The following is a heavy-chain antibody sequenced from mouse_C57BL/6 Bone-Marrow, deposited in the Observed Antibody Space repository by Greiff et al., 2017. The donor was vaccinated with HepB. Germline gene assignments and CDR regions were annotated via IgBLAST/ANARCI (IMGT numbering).Heavy chain of an antibody. V-gene: IGHV14-4*01. J-gene: IGHJ3*01. D-gene: IGHD1-1*01. CDR3: TTIYYYGSTPFAY. CDR2: IDPENGDT. CDR1: GFNINDDY. Sequence: EVQLQQSGAELVRPGASVKLSCTASGFNINDDYMHWVKQRPEQGLEWIGWIDPENGDTEYASKFQGKATITADTSSNTAYLQLSSLTSEDTAVYYCTTIYYYGSTPFAYWGQGTLVTVSA.